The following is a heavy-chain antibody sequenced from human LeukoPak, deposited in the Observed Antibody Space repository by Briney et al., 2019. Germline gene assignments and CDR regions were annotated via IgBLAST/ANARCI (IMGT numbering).Heavy chain of an antibody. V-gene: IGHV4-59*01. J-gene: IGHJ4*02. CDR1: GDKKSSNH. D-gene: IGHD5-24*01. Sequence: ESLDLTCRLSGDKKSSNHWSWIRQPPGKGLEWIGNIYNSGSTNYNPFLKSRVTISVDTSKNQFSLKLSSVTAADTAVYYCARGRDGLKPWGQGTLVTVSS. CDR3: ARGRDGLKP. CDR2: IYNSGST.